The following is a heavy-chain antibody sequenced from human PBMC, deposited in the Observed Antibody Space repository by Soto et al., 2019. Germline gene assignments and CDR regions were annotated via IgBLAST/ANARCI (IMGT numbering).Heavy chain of an antibody. J-gene: IGHJ4*02. Sequence: QVQLQESGPGLVKPSGTLSLTCAVSGGSISSSNWWSWVRQPPGKGLEWIGEIYHSGSTNYNPSLKSRVTTSVDKSKNQLSLKLSSVTAADTAVYYCARVGIVVANPRGGIVNWGQGTLVTVSS. CDR3: ARVGIVVANPRGGIVN. CDR1: GGSISSSNW. CDR2: IYHSGST. D-gene: IGHD3-22*01. V-gene: IGHV4-4*02.